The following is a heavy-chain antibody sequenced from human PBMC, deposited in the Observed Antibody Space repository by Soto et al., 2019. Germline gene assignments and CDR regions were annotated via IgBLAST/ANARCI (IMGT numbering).Heavy chain of an antibody. J-gene: IGHJ5*02. CDR3: ARVIWSGHLTSDL. Sequence: EVQVVESGGGLVQPGGSLRLSCAASGFTFSSNSMNWVRQAPGKGLEWISYISSSSSTIYADSVKGRFTISRDNAKNSLYLQMNSQRDEDTAVYYCARVIWSGHLTSDLWGQGTLVTVSS. D-gene: IGHD3-3*01. CDR1: GFTFSSNS. V-gene: IGHV3-48*02. CDR2: ISSSSSTI.